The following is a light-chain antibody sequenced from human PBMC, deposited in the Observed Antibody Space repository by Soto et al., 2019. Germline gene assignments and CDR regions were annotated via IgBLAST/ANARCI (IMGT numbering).Light chain of an antibody. CDR1: SSDVGSYNL. V-gene: IGLV2-23*01. CDR3: CSYAGSSTVV. Sequence: QSALTQPASVSGSPGQSITISCTGTSSDVGSYNLVSWYQQHPGKAPKLMIYEGSKRPSGVSNRFSGSKSGNTASLTISGLQAEDEVAYYCCSYAGSSTVVFGGGTKLTVL. CDR2: EGS. J-gene: IGLJ2*01.